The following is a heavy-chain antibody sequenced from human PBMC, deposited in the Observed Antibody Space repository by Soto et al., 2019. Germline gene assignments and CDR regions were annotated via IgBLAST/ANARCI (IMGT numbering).Heavy chain of an antibody. V-gene: IGHV1-8*01. Sequence: QVQLVQAGAEVKKPGASVRVSCKGSGYTFTRYDVSWVRQATGQGLEWMGWMNPDRDKRGYAQKFQGRLTMTVDTSTYTVYMELSSQTADDTAVYYCARGANIDQWGQGTLVTVSA. CDR3: ARGANIDQ. CDR2: MNPDRDKR. CDR1: GYTFTRYD. J-gene: IGHJ4*02.